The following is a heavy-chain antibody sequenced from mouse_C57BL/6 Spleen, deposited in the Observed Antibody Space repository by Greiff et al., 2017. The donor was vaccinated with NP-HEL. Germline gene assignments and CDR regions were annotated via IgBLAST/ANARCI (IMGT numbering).Heavy chain of an antibody. V-gene: IGHV1-76*01. Sequence: QVQLQQSGAELVRPGASVKLSCKASGYTFTDYYINWVKQRPGQGLEWIARIYPGSGNTYYNEKFKGKATLTAEKSSSTAYMQLSSLTSEDSAVYFCARGGDGYLDYFDYWGQGTTLTVSS. CDR1: GYTFTDYY. CDR3: ARGGDGYLDYFDY. J-gene: IGHJ2*01. CDR2: IYPGSGNT. D-gene: IGHD2-3*01.